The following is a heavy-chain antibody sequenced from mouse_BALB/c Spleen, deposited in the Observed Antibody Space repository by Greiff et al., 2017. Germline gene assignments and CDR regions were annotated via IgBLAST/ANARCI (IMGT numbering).Heavy chain of an antibody. J-gene: IGHJ3*01. CDR3: ARREDDYDGFAY. CDR2: IYPGDGST. D-gene: IGHD2-4*01. V-gene: IGHV1S56*01. Sequence: QVQLKESGPELVKPGASVKMSCKASGYTFTSYYIHWVKQRPGQGLEWIGWIYPGDGSTKYNEKFKGKTTLTADKSSSTAYMLLSSLTSEDSAIYFCARREDDYDGFAYWGQGTLVTVSA. CDR1: GYTFTSYY.